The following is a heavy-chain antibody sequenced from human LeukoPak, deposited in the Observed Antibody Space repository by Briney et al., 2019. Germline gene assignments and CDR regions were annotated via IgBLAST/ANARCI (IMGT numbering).Heavy chain of an antibody. CDR2: ISSSGSTI. J-gene: IGHJ4*02. Sequence: PGGSLRLSCAASGFTFSSYEMNWVRQAPGKGLEWVSYISSSGSTIYYADSVKGRFTISRDNSKNTLYLQMNSLKTEDTAVYYCARQLSSGWLFDYWGQGTLVTVSS. D-gene: IGHD6-19*01. V-gene: IGHV3-48*03. CDR1: GFTFSSYE. CDR3: ARQLSSGWLFDY.